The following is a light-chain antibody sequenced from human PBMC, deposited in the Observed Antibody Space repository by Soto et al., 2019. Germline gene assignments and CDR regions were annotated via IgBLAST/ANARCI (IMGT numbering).Light chain of an antibody. CDR1: QSISRW. V-gene: IGKV1-5*01. J-gene: IGKJ1*01. CDR3: QQYNNYLTLT. Sequence: DIQMTQSPSALSASVGDRVTITCRASQSISRWLAWYQQRPGKAPKILIFDASILESGVPSRFSGSGSGTEFTLTISSLQPDDFATYYCQQYNNYLTLTFAQGTKVEVK. CDR2: DAS.